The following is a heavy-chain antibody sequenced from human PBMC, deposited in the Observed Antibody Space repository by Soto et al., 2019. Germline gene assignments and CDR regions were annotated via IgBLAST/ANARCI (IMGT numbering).Heavy chain of an antibody. V-gene: IGHV4-34*01. CDR3: ARHGGYYFDY. CDR1: IGSFSGCY. J-gene: IGHJ4*02. D-gene: IGHD3-16*01. CDR2: LYQGLSI. Sequence: PSATLSLTCAFYIGSFSGCYWSWIRQPPGKGLEWIGELYQGLSIIYNPSLESRVTISGDSSKNQFSLKLRSVTAADTAVYYCARHGGYYFDYWGQGTLVTVSS.